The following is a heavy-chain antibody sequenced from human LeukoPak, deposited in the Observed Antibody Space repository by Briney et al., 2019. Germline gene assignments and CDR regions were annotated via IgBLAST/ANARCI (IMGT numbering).Heavy chain of an antibody. J-gene: IGHJ4*02. V-gene: IGHV3-9*01. CDR1: GFTFDDYA. Sequence: GRSLRLSCAASGFTFDDYAMHWVRQAPGKGLEWVSGISWNSGSIGYADSVKGRFTISRDNAKNSLYLQMNSLRAGDTALYYCAKEGYGDYNLPWFDYWGQGTLFTVSS. CDR2: ISWNSGSI. CDR3: AKEGYGDYNLPWFDY. D-gene: IGHD4-17*01.